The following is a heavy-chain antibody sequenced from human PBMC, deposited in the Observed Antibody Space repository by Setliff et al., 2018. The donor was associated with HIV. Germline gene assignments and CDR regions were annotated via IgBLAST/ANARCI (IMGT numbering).Heavy chain of an antibody. V-gene: IGHV3-48*03. CDR3: ARESYNYGYND. Sequence: PGGSLRLSCAASGFTFSSYEMNWVRQAPGKGLGWVSYISSSGSTIYYADSVKGRFITFRDSAKNSLYLQMNSLRAEDTAVYYCARESYNYGYNDWGQGTLVTVSS. CDR2: ISSSGSTI. D-gene: IGHD5-18*01. J-gene: IGHJ4*02. CDR1: GFTFSSYE.